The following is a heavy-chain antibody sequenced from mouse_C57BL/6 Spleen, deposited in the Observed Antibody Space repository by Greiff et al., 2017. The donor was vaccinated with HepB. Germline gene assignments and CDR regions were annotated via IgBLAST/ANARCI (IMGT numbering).Heavy chain of an antibody. CDR1: GYAFSSYW. D-gene: IGHD1-1*01. Sequence: QVQLQQSGAELVKPGASVKISCKASGYAFSSYWMNWVKQRPGKGLEWIGQIYPGDGDTNYNGKFKGKATLTADKSSSTAYMQLSSLTSEDSAVYFCARSEGELLRRFSWFAYWGQGTLVTVSA. V-gene: IGHV1-80*01. J-gene: IGHJ3*01. CDR2: IYPGDGDT. CDR3: ARSEGELLRRFSWFAY.